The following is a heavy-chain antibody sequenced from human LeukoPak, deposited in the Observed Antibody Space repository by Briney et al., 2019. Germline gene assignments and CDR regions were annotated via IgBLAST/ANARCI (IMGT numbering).Heavy chain of an antibody. CDR2: SNDSGGT. Sequence: PSETLSLTCAVYGGTFSGYYWSWIRQPPGKRLEWVGESNDSGGTNYNPSLKSRVTISVDTSKNQFSLKLSSVTAADTAVYYCARRRKYQLLRGGEIDYWGQGTLVTVSS. CDR1: GGTFSGYY. J-gene: IGHJ4*02. V-gene: IGHV4-34*01. D-gene: IGHD2-2*01. CDR3: ARRRKYQLLRGGEIDY.